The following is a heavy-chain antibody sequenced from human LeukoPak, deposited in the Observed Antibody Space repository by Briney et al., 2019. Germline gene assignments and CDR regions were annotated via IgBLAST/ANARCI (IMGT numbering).Heavy chain of an antibody. J-gene: IGHJ4*01. CDR2: IYGDNAA. V-gene: IGHV3-66*02. D-gene: IGHD6-13*01. Sequence: GGSPRLSCAASEINVTTNYMTWIRQAPGKGLEWVSLIYGDNAAYYAESVRGRFIISRDSLKNTLFLQMNSLRTEDTAVYYCVSSTGQQFIPYDYWGHGTHVTVSS. CDR1: EINVTTNY. CDR3: VSSTGQQFIPYDY.